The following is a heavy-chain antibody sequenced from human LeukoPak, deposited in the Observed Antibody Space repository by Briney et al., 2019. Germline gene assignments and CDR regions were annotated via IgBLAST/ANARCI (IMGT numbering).Heavy chain of an antibody. V-gene: IGHV1-2*02. D-gene: IGHD2-8*01. CDR1: EYTFTGYY. CDR2: INPNSGGT. J-gene: IGHJ4*02. CDR3: ARVLKRRLTYYFDY. Sequence: ASVKVSCKTSEYTFTGYYMHWVRQAPGQGLEWMGWINPNSGGTNYAQKFQGRVTMTRDTPISTAYMELSRLRSDDTAVYYCARVLKRRLTYYFDYWGQGTLVTVSS.